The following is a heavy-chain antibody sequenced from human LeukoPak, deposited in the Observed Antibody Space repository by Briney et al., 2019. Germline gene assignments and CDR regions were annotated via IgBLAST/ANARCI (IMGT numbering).Heavy chain of an antibody. V-gene: IGHV4-39*01. D-gene: IGHD4-23*01. CDR2: IYHSGST. CDR1: GGSISSYTYY. J-gene: IGHJ4*02. Sequence: SETLSLACTVSGGSISSYTYYWGWIRQPPGKGLEWIGSIYHSGSTYYNPSLKSRITISIDTSKNQFSLKLSSVTAADTAVYYCARRTVVIGRDDYWGQGTLVTVSS. CDR3: ARRTVVIGRDDY.